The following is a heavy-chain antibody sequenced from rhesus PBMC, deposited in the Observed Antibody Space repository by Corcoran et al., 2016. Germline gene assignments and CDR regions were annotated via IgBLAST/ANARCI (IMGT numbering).Heavy chain of an antibody. CDR3: ARSYYNIWTGFSAFDF. Sequence: QVQLQESGPGLVKPSETLSLTCAVSGGSFSGYYWGWIRQPPGKGLEWIGYISGSSGSPAYNPSLKSRVTISTNTSKTQFSLKLSSVTAADTAVYYCARSYYNIWTGFSAFDFWGQGLRVTVSS. CDR2: ISGSSGSP. CDR1: GGSFSGYY. J-gene: IGHJ3*01. D-gene: IGHD3-3*01. V-gene: IGHV4-165*01.